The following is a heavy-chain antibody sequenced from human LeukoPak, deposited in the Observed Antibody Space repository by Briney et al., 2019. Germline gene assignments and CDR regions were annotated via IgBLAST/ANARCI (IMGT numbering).Heavy chain of an antibody. CDR3: ASLKNYYDSSGYLVTDAFDI. CDR2: INPSGGST. CDR1: GYTFTSYG. D-gene: IGHD3-22*01. J-gene: IGHJ3*02. V-gene: IGHV1-46*01. Sequence: GASVKVSCKASGYTFTSYGISWVRQAPGQGLEWMGIINPSGGSTSYAQKFQGRVTMTRDTSTSTAYMELRSLKSDDTAVYYCASLKNYYDSSGYLVTDAFDIWGQGTMVTVSS.